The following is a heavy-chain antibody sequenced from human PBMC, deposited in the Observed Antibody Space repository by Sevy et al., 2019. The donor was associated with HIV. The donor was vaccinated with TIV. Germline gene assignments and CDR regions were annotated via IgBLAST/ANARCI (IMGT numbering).Heavy chain of an antibody. CDR1: GFTFNGYS. CDR2: ITNNGDTI. CDR3: ASPPWNSYVSLYYFDS. V-gene: IGHV3-48*01. Sequence: GGSLRLSCVASGFTFNGYSMNWVRQTPGKGLEWISYITNNGDTIYYADSVKGRFTISRDNAKNSLYLQMNSLRVEDTAIYYCASPPWNSYVSLYYFDSWGQGTLVTVSS. J-gene: IGHJ4*02. D-gene: IGHD3-16*01.